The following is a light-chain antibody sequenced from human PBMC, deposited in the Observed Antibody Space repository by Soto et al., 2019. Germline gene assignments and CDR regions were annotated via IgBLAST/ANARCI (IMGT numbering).Light chain of an antibody. CDR3: SSYRSSGTVV. CDR1: SSDVGYYNY. Sequence: QCARKRPASGSGVDRGWSTISSTGTSSDVGYYNYVSWYQQHPGKAPKLMIYDVSNRPSGVSNRFSGSKSGNTASLTISGLQAEDEADYYCSSYRSSGTVVFGGGTQLTVL. J-gene: IGLJ2*01. V-gene: IGLV2-14*01. CDR2: DVS.